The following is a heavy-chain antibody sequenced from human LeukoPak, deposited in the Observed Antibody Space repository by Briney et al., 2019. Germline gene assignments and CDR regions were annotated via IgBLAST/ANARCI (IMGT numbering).Heavy chain of an antibody. D-gene: IGHD6-19*01. CDR1: GFTFSTYA. CDR2: IRPDGDRT. J-gene: IGHJ4*02. V-gene: IGHV3-23*01. Sequence: GGSLRLSCAASGFTFSTYAITWVRQGPGKGLEWVSAIRPDGDRTYYANSVRGRFTISRDNSKDTVYLQINGLRVEDTAVYYCAREQSGTRGWYTVDYWGQGSLVTVSA. CDR3: AREQSGTRGWYTVDY.